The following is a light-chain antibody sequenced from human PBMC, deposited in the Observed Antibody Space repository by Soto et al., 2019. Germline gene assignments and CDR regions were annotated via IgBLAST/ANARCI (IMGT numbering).Light chain of an antibody. Sequence: QSVLAQPPSASGSPGQSVTITCTGTNSDVGTYNYVSWYQHHPGKAPKFMIYDVSKRPLGVPDRFSGSKSGNTASLTVSGLQAEDEADYYCSSYAGSNNLVFGGGTKLTVL. CDR3: SSYAGSNNLV. CDR1: NSDVGTYNY. J-gene: IGLJ2*01. CDR2: DVS. V-gene: IGLV2-8*01.